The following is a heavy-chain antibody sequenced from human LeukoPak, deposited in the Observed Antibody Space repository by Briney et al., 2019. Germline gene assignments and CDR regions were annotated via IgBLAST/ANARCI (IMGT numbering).Heavy chain of an antibody. CDR1: GGSFSGYY. CDR3: AGSMITLGGVWY. D-gene: IGHD3-16*01. Sequence: SETLSLTCAVYGGSFSGYYWSWIRQPPAEGLEWSGAIKHSRSTNYNPSLKSRVTISVDTSKNQFFPKLRSVATADTAVYYCAGSMITLGGVWYWGQGKLVTVS. CDR2: IKHSRST. V-gene: IGHV4-34*01. J-gene: IGHJ4*02.